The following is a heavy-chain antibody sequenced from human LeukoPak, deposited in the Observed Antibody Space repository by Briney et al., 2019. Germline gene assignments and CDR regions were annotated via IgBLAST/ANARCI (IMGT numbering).Heavy chain of an antibody. V-gene: IGHV3-74*01. CDR2: ISGDETTT. Sequence: PGGSLRLSCAASGFTFSSYTMYWVRQAPGKGLVWVSRISGDETTTTYADSVMGRFTISRDNAKNTLHLQMDSLRAEDTAVYYCARAQVGSPTDYWGQGTLVTVSS. D-gene: IGHD1-26*01. CDR3: ARAQVGSPTDY. J-gene: IGHJ4*02. CDR1: GFTFSSYT.